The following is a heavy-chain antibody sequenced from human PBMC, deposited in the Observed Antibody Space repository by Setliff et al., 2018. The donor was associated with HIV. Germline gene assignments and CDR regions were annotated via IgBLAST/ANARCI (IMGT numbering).Heavy chain of an antibody. Sequence: GSGPTLVNPTQTLTLTCTVSGFSLSSSGVVVGWIRQPPGKALEWLALIYWDDDKRYSPSLKSRLTITKDTSKNQVVLTMTNMDPVDTATYYCAHILQDPPSHFYYYFYMDVWGKGTTVTV. CDR1: GFSLSSSGVV. CDR3: AHILQDPPSHFYYYFYMDV. J-gene: IGHJ6*03. CDR2: IYWDDDK. V-gene: IGHV2-5*02. D-gene: IGHD3-3*02.